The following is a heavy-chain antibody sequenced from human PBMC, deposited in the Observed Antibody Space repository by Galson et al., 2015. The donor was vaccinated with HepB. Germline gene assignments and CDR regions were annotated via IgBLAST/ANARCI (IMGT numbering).Heavy chain of an antibody. CDR3: ARSFTYYYHSTSYYYFDY. J-gene: IGHJ4*02. CDR1: GSSLSTSGMR. CDR2: IDWVDDT. V-gene: IGHV2-70*04. D-gene: IGHD3-22*01. Sequence: ALVKPTQTLTLTCTFSGSSLSTSGMRVYWIRQPPGKALECLARIDWVDDTFYSTSLKTRLTISKDTSKNQVVLTMTNMDPVDTATYYCARSFTYYYHSTSYYYFDYWGQGTLVTVSS.